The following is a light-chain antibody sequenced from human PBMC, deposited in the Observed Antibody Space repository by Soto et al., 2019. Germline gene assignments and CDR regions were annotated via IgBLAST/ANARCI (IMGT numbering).Light chain of an antibody. CDR1: SSDIGAYNY. J-gene: IGLJ1*01. Sequence: QSALTQSASVSGSPGQSITISCTGTSSDIGAYNYVSWYQQHPGKAPKVMIHDVSNRPSGVSSRFSGSKSGNTASLTISGLQPDDEADYYCSSYTSSNTPYVFGTGTKLTVL. CDR2: DVS. CDR3: SSYTSSNTPYV. V-gene: IGLV2-14*03.